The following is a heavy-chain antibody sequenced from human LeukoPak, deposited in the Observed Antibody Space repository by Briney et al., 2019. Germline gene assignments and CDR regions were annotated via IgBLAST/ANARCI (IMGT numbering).Heavy chain of an antibody. CDR2: IIPIFGTA. J-gene: IGHJ4*02. V-gene: IGHV1-69*01. CDR1: GGTFSSYA. D-gene: IGHD5-12*01. Sequence: ASVKVSCKASGGTFSSYAISWVRQAPGQGLEWMGGIIPIFGTANYAQKFQGRVTITADESTSTAYMELSSLRSEDTAVYYCASREDLVAPDFDYWGQGTLVTVSS. CDR3: ASREDLVAPDFDY.